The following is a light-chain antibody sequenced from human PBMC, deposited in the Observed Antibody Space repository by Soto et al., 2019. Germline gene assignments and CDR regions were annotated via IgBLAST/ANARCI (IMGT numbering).Light chain of an antibody. V-gene: IGKV1-33*01. CDR2: DAS. CDR1: QDVSNY. CDR3: QQYSNLIT. J-gene: IGKJ5*01. Sequence: DIQMTQSPSSLSASVGDRVTITCQASQDVSNYLNWYQQKLGKAPKLLIYDASNSETGVPSRFSGSGSGTYFSFTISSLQPEDFATYYCQQYSNLITFGQGTRLEIK.